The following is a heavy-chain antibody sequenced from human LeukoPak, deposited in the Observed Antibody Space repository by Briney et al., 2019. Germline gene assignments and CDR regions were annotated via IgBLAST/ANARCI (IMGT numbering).Heavy chain of an antibody. Sequence: GGSLRLSCAASGFTVSSYSMNWVRQAPGKGLEWVSSISSSSSYIYYADSVKGRFTISRDNAKNSLYLQMNSLRAEDTAVYYCARDKGHGSSGYYPDFDYWGQGTLVTVSS. CDR2: ISSSSSYI. D-gene: IGHD3-22*01. V-gene: IGHV3-21*01. J-gene: IGHJ4*02. CDR3: ARDKGHGSSGYYPDFDY. CDR1: GFTVSSYS.